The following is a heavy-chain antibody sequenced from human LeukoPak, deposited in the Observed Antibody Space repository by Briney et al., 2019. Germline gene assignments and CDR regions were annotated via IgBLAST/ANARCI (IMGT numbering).Heavy chain of an antibody. CDR2: IRGSGGRT. D-gene: IGHD5-12*01. CDR1: GFIFTTYA. V-gene: IGHV3-23*01. J-gene: IGHJ4*02. CDR3: AIGPPYGGYSD. Sequence: PGGSLRLSCAASGFIFTTYAMNWVRQAPGKGPEWVSSIRGSGGRTFYADSLKGRFTISRDNSKNTLYLQMNSLRPEDTAVYYCAIGPPYGGYSDWGQGTLVTVSS.